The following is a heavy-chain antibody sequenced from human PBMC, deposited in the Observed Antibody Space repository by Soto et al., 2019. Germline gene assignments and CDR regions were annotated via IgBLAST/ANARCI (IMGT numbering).Heavy chain of an antibody. CDR1: GDSIIGTHW. J-gene: IGHJ4*01. V-gene: IGHV4-4*02. D-gene: IGHD6-13*01. Sequence: QVQLQESGPGLVKPSGTLSLTCAVSGDSIIGTHWWSWVRRPPGKGLEFIGETHHSRGTNHNPSLRSRVTMSLDKSKNQLSLILYSVTAADTGVYYCARYSAASGTSYFDYWGQGTLATVSS. CDR3: ARYSAASGTSYFDY. CDR2: THHSRGT.